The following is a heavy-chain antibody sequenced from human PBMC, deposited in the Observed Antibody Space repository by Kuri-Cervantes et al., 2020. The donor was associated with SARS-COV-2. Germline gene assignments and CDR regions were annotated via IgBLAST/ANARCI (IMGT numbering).Heavy chain of an antibody. J-gene: IGHJ4*02. CDR2: IHSDGTT. D-gene: IGHD6-13*01. V-gene: IGHV3-66*01. CDR3: ARDTHSWFRYDH. Sequence: GESLKISCAASGFTVNSNYMAWVRQAPGKGLEWVSVIHSDGTTFYGDSMKGRFIVSRDNSKNTVDLQVNSLRAEDTAVYYCARDTHSWFRYDHWGQGALVTVSS. CDR1: GFTVNSNY.